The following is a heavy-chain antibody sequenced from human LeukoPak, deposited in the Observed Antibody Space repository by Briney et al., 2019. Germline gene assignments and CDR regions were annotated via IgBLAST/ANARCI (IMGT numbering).Heavy chain of an antibody. CDR1: GFTFSSYG. CDR3: ARETYYDSWSGYYTAWNWFDP. Sequence: GGSLRLSCAASGFTFSSYGMHWVRQAPGKGLEWVAFIRYDGSNKYYADSVKGRFTTSRDNAKNSLYLQMNSLRAEDTAVYYCARETYYDSWSGYYTAWNWFDPWGQGTLVTVSS. CDR2: IRYDGSNK. D-gene: IGHD3-3*01. J-gene: IGHJ5*02. V-gene: IGHV3-30*02.